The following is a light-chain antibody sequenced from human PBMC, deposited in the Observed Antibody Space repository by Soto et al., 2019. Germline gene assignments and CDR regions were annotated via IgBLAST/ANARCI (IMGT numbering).Light chain of an antibody. V-gene: IGLV2-14*01. CDR2: EVT. CDR3: LSYTTSSTYV. Sequence: QSALTQPASVSGSLGQSITISCTGTSSDVGYYDYVSWYQQHPGKAPKLMIYEVTNRPSGISNRFSGSKSGNTASLTISGLQAEDEADYYCLSYTTSSTYVFGAATNLTVL. CDR1: SSDVGYYDY. J-gene: IGLJ1*01.